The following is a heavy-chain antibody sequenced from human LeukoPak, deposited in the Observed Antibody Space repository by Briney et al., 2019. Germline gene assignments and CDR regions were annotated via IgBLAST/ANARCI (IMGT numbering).Heavy chain of an antibody. CDR1: GFTLDDHG. Sequence: GGSLRLSCAASGFTLDDHGMSWVRQAPGKGLEWVSGINWNGGSTGYGDSVKGRFTISRDNAKNSLYLQMNSLRAEDTAFYYCAKNSGSGWYFFFDYWGQGTLVTVSS. J-gene: IGHJ4*02. D-gene: IGHD6-19*01. CDR3: AKNSGSGWYFFFDY. V-gene: IGHV3-20*04. CDR2: INWNGGST.